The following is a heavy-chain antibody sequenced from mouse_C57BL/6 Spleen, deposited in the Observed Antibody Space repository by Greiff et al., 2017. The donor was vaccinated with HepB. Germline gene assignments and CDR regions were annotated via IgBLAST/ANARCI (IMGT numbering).Heavy chain of an antibody. CDR3: TIPGGYDGAWFAY. CDR2: IDPETGGT. V-gene: IGHV1-15*01. J-gene: IGHJ3*01. D-gene: IGHD2-2*01. CDR1: GYTFTDYE. Sequence: QVQLQQSGAELVRPGASVTLSCKASGYTFTDYEMHWVKQTPVHGLEWIGAIDPETGGTAYNQKFKGKAILTADKSSSTAYMELRSLTSEDSAVYYCTIPGGYDGAWFAYWGQGTLVTVSA.